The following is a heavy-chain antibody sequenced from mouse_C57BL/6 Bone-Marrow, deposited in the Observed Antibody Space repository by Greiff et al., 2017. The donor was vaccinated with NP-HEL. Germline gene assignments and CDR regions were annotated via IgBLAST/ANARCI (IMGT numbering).Heavy chain of an antibody. V-gene: IGHV1-59*01. D-gene: IGHD1-1*01. CDR2: IDPSDSYT. CDR1: GYTFTSYW. J-gene: IGHJ2*01. Sequence: QVQLQQPGAELVRPGTSVKLSCKASGYTFTSYWMHWVKQRPGQGLEWIGVIDPSDSYTNYNQKFKGKATLTVDTSSSTAYMQLSSLTSEDSAVYDCARDYYGSSYYFDYWGQGTTLTVSS. CDR3: ARDYYGSSYYFDY.